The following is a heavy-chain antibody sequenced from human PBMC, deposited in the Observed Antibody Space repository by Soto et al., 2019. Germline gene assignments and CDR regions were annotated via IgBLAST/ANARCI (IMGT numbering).Heavy chain of an antibody. CDR3: ARDQGTTGTYYFDY. V-gene: IGHV4-30-4*08. D-gene: IGHD1-1*01. J-gene: IGHJ4*02. CDR1: GGSISSGGYY. Sequence: SETLSLTCTVSGGSISSGGYYWSWIRQHPGKGLEWIGYIYYSGSTYDNPSLKSRVTISVDTSKNQFSLKLSSVTAADTAVYYCARDQGTTGTYYFDYWGQGTLVTVSS. CDR2: IYYSGST.